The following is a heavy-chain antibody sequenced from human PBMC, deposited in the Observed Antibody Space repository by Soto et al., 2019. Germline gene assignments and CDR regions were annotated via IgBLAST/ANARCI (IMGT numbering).Heavy chain of an antibody. V-gene: IGHV1-69*06. J-gene: IGHJ6*02. D-gene: IGHD2-15*01. CDR1: GGTFSSYA. Sequence: GASVKVSCKASGGTFSSYAISWVRQAPGQGLEWMGGIIPIFGTANYAQKFQGRVTITADKSTSTAYMELSSLRSEDTAVYYCASGRREGTDYYYYGMDVWGQGTTVTVSS. CDR3: ASGRREGTDYYYYGMDV. CDR2: IIPIFGTA.